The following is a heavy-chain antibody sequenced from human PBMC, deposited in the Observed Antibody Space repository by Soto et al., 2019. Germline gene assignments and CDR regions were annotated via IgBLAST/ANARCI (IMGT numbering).Heavy chain of an antibody. D-gene: IGHD4-17*01. Sequence: QVQLVESGGGVVQPGRSLRLSCAASGFTFSSYGMHWVRQAPGKGLEWVAVIWYDGSNKYYADSVKGRFTISRDNSKNTLCLQMNSLRAEDTAVYYCAREGTTVVTPSFYYWGQGTLVTVSS. J-gene: IGHJ4*02. CDR1: GFTFSSYG. CDR3: AREGTTVVTPSFYY. CDR2: IWYDGSNK. V-gene: IGHV3-33*01.